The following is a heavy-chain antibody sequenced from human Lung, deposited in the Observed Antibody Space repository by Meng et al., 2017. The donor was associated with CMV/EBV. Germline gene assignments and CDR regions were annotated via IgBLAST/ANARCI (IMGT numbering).Heavy chain of an antibody. Sequence: GGSXRLXCAAAGFSFEDYGMHWVRQAPGKGLEWVSGINWNRRSIGYADSVQGRFTISRDNARKSLYLQMNTLRPEDTALYFCAKEITTVAPNALDMWGQGTMVTVSS. V-gene: IGHV3-9*01. CDR1: GFSFEDYG. CDR3: AKEITTVAPNALDM. J-gene: IGHJ3*02. CDR2: INWNRRSI. D-gene: IGHD4-23*01.